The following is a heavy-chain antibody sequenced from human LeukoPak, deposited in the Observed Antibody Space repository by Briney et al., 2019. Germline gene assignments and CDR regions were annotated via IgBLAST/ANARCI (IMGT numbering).Heavy chain of an antibody. V-gene: IGHV4-34*01. CDR2: INHSGST. J-gene: IGHJ4*02. D-gene: IGHD4-23*01. CDR3: ARAGSPYGGNSGGNPTPGYFDY. CDR1: GWSFSGYY. Sequence: SETLSLTCAVYGWSFSGYYWSWIRQPPGKGREWIGEINHSGSTNYNPSLKSRVTISVDTSKNQFSLKLSSVTAADTAVYYCARAGSPYGGNSGGNPTPGYFDYWGQGTLVTVSS.